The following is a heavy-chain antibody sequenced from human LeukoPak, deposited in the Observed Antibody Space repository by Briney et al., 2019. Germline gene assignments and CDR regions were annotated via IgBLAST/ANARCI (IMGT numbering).Heavy chain of an antibody. J-gene: IGHJ6*03. CDR1: GFTFSSYG. Sequence: GGSLRLSCAASGFTFSSYGMHWVRQAPGNGLEWVAVISYDGSNKYYADSVKGRFTISRDNSKNTLYLQMNSLRAEDTAVYYCAKDTAMDKYYYYYMDVWGKGTTVTVSS. V-gene: IGHV3-30*18. CDR2: ISYDGSNK. CDR3: AKDTAMDKYYYYYMDV. D-gene: IGHD5-18*01.